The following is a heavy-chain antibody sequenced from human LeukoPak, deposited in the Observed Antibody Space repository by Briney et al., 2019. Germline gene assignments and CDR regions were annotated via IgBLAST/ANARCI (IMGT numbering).Heavy chain of an antibody. CDR1: GGSISSSSHF. CDR2: IYYSGNT. J-gene: IGHJ4*02. CDR3: ARHENIVVVAAATAFDY. Sequence: SETLSLTCSVSGGSISSSSHFWGWIRQPPGKGLEWIGSIYYSGNTYYNPSLKSRATMSVDTSKNHFSLKVTSVTAADTAMYYCARHENIVVVAAATAFDYWGQGTLVTVSS. V-gene: IGHV4-39*01. D-gene: IGHD2-15*01.